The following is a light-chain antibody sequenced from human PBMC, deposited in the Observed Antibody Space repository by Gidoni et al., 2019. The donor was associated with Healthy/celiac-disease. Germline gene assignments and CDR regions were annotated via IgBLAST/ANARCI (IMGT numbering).Light chain of an antibody. CDR2: KAS. J-gene: IGKJ2*04. V-gene: IGKV1-5*03. Sequence: DIQMTQSPSTLSASVGDRVTITCRASQSISSWLAWYQQKPGKAPKLLIYKASSLESGVPSRLSGSGSGTEFTLTISSLQPDDFATYYCQQYNSYSGCSFGQGTKLEIK. CDR1: QSISSW. CDR3: QQYNSYSGCS.